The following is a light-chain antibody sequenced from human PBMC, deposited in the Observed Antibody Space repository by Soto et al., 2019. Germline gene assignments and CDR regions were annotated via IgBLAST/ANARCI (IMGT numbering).Light chain of an antibody. V-gene: IGLV1-51*02. CDR2: ENN. J-gene: IGLJ1*01. CDR1: SSNIGNNY. CDR3: GTWDSSLSAGV. Sequence: HSVRKQAPSVSAAPGQKVTISCSGSSSNIGNNYVSWYQQLPGTAPKLLIYENNKRPSGIPDRFSGSKSGTSATLGITGLQTGDEADYYCGTWDSSLSAGVFGTGTKVTVL.